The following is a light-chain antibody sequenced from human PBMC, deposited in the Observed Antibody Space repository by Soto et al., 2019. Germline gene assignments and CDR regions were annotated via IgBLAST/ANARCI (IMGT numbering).Light chain of an antibody. CDR3: AAWDDSLNGVL. CDR1: SSNIGTNT. J-gene: IGLJ2*01. Sequence: QSVLTQPPSASGTPGQRVTISCSGSSSNIGTNTVNWYQELPGTAPKLLIYNNNQRPSGVPDRFSGSKSGTSASLAISGLQSEDDADYYCAAWDDSLNGVLFGGGTKLTVL. CDR2: NNN. V-gene: IGLV1-44*01.